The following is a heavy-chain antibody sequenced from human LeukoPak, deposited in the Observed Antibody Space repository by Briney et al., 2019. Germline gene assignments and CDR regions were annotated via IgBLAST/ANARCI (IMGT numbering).Heavy chain of an antibody. CDR1: GYTFTGYY. Sequence: ASVKVSCKASGYTFTGYYMHWVRQAPGQGLEWMGWINPNSGGTNYAQKFQGRVTMTRDTSISTAYMELSRLRSGDTAVYYCARAGDIVVVPAAIVLDWGQGTLVTVSS. CDR2: INPNSGGT. J-gene: IGHJ4*02. D-gene: IGHD2-2*02. V-gene: IGHV1-2*02. CDR3: ARAGDIVVVPAAIVLD.